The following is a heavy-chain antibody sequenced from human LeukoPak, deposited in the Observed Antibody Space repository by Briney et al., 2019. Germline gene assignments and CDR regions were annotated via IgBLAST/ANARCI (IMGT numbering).Heavy chain of an antibody. CDR2: IIPILGIA. V-gene: IGHV1-69*04. J-gene: IGHJ4*02. D-gene: IGHD1-26*01. CDR1: GGTFSSYA. CDR3: ARDRVVGAKRPFDY. Sequence: ASVKVSCKASGGTFSSYAISRVRQAPGQGLEWMGRIIPILGIANYAQKFQGRVTITADKSTSTAYMELSSLRSEDTAVYYCARDRVVGAKRPFDYWGQGTLVTVSS.